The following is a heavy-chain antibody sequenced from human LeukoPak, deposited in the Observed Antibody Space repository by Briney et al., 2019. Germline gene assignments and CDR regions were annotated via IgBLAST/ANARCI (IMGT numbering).Heavy chain of an antibody. CDR2: ISGSGAGT. D-gene: IGHD2-8*01. J-gene: IGHJ4*02. CDR3: AKMVREFYTISYYFDY. Sequence: GGSLRLSCAASGFTFSGYAMNWVRQAPGKGLEWVTGISGSGAGTYYADSVKGRFTISRDNSKNTLYLQMNSLRADDTAVYYCAKMVREFYTISYYFDYWGQGTLVTVSS. V-gene: IGHV3-23*01. CDR1: GFTFSGYA.